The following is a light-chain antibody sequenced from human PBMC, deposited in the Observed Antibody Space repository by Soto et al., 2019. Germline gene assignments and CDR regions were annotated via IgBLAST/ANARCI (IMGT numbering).Light chain of an antibody. CDR1: ECIDNY. Sequence: DIQMTQFPSSVSASVGDIVTITCRASECIDNYVALFQLRPGRAPRSLLYATSSLPSGVPSKFSARGSGTEFTLTISSVQSEDFXNYXXQXXNYFPLTFXGGPKLEIK. CDR3: QXXNYFPLT. V-gene: IGKV1-16*02. CDR2: ATS. J-gene: IGKJ4*02.